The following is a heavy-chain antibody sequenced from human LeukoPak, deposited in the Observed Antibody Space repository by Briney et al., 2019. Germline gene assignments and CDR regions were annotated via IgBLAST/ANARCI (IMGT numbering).Heavy chain of an antibody. Sequence: GESLKISCKGSGYSFSNYWIGWVRQMPGKGLEWMGFIYPGDSNTRYSPSFQGQVTISVDKSISTAYLQWSSLKASDTAVYYCARLIYNSSPNFDLWGQGTLVTVSS. CDR1: GYSFSNYW. CDR3: ARLIYNSSPNFDL. CDR2: IYPGDSNT. V-gene: IGHV5-51*01. J-gene: IGHJ4*02. D-gene: IGHD6-13*01.